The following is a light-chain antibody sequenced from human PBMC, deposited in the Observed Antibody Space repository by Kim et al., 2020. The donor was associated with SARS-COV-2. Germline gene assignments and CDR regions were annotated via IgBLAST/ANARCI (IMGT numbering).Light chain of an antibody. CDR3: QHHSSWPLT. V-gene: IGKV3-11*01. J-gene: IGKJ4*01. CDR2: DAS. CDR1: QSVSVY. Sequence: SLSPGERATLSCRASQSVSVYLAWYQQKPGQAPRLLIYDASNRFTGIPARFSGSGSGTDFTLTISSLEPEDSAFYYCQHHSSWPLTFGGGTEVEIK.